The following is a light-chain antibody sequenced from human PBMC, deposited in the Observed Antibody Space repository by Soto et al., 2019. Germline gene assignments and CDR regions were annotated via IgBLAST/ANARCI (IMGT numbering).Light chain of an antibody. CDR2: DAS. CDR1: QNVINN. J-gene: IGKJ4*01. V-gene: IGKV3D-15*01. Sequence: PGESATLSCRASQNVINNYLAWYQQKPGQAPRLLIYDASTRATGIPARFSGSGSGTEFTLTISSLQSKDFAVYYCQQYNNWHPLTFGGGTKVDIK. CDR3: QQYNNWHPLT.